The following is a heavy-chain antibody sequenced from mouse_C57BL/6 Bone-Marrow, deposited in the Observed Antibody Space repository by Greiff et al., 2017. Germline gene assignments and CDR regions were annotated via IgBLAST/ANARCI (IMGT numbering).Heavy chain of an antibody. D-gene: IGHD1-1*01. J-gene: IGHJ1*03. CDR3: TTPYYGSSYGYWYFDV. CDR1: GFNIKDDY. CDR2: IDPENGDT. V-gene: IGHV14-4*01. Sequence: VQLQQSGAELVRPGASVKLSCTASGFNIKDDYMHWVKQRPEQGLEWIGWIDPENGDTEYASKFQGKATITADTSSSTAYLQLSSLTSEDTAVYYCTTPYYGSSYGYWYFDVWGTGTTVTVSS.